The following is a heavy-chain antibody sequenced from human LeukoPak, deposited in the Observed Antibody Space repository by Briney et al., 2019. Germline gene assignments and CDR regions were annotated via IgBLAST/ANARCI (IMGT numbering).Heavy chain of an antibody. Sequence: SVKVSCKASGGTFSSYAISWVRQAPGQGLEWMGGIIPIFGTANYAQKFQGRVTITTDESTSTAYMELSSLRSEDTAVYYCARDRGSTSCYTVCTYYYYMDVWGKGTTVTVSS. V-gene: IGHV1-69*05. CDR3: ARDRGSTSCYTVCTYYYYMDV. D-gene: IGHD2-2*02. J-gene: IGHJ6*03. CDR1: GGTFSSYA. CDR2: IIPIFGTA.